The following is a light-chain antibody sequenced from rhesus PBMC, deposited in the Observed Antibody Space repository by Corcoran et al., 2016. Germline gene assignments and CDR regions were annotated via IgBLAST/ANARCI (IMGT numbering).Light chain of an antibody. Sequence: EIVLTQSPATLSLSPGERATLSCRASQSVSSSLAWYQPKPEQAPRLLSYGASSRAPGLPDRFSGSGSGTDFTLTVSSLEPEDFAVYYCQQYSNWPLTFGGGTKVEIK. J-gene: IGKJ4*01. CDR2: GAS. V-gene: IGKV3-42*03. CDR1: QSVSSS. CDR3: QQYSNWPLT.